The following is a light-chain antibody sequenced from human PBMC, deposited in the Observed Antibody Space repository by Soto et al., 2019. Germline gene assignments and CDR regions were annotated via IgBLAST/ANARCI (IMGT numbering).Light chain of an antibody. Sequence: QSVLTQPPSVSGAPGQRVTISCTGSSSNIGAGYAVHWYQQLPGTAPRLVIYDDSNRPSGVPDRFSGSKSGSSASLAITGLQVEDEADYYCQSYDSSLSGSGVFGGGTQLTVL. CDR1: SSNIGAGYA. CDR3: QSYDSSLSGSGV. V-gene: IGLV1-40*01. J-gene: IGLJ3*02. CDR2: DDS.